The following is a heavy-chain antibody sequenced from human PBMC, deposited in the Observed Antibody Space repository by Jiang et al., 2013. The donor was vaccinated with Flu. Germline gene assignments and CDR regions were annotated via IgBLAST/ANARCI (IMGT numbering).Heavy chain of an antibody. Sequence: WVRQAPGKGLEWMGGFDPEDGETIYAQKFQGRVTMTEDTSTDTAYMELSSLRSEDTAVYYCATVVLRYFDWFVMDVWGKGTTVTVSS. V-gene: IGHV1-24*01. D-gene: IGHD3-9*01. J-gene: IGHJ6*04. CDR3: ATVVLRYFDWFVMDV. CDR2: FDPEDGET.